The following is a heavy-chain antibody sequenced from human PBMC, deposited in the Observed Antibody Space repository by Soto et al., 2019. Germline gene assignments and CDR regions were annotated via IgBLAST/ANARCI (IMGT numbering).Heavy chain of an antibody. J-gene: IGHJ5*02. Sequence: SETLSLTCTVSGGSISSYYWSWIRQPPGKGLEWIGYIYYSGSTNYNPSLKSRVTISVDTSKDQFSLKLSSVTAADTAVYYCAREYSYDSTLNWFDPWGQGTLVTVSS. CDR3: AREYSYDSTLNWFDP. D-gene: IGHD3-22*01. V-gene: IGHV4-59*01. CDR1: GGSISSYY. CDR2: IYYSGST.